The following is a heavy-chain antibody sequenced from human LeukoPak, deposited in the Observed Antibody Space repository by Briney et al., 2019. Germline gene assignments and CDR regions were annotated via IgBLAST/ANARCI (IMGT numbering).Heavy chain of an antibody. Sequence: GGSLRLSCAAYGFTFDDYARHWVRHVPGKGVEWVSFISWDGGSTYYADSVRGRFTISRDNSKNSLYLQMNSLRAEDTALYYCAKGTLGDYRAGPDYWGRGTLVTVSS. CDR3: AKGTLGDYRAGPDY. CDR1: GFTFDDYA. CDR2: ISWDGGST. D-gene: IGHD4-17*01. J-gene: IGHJ4*02. V-gene: IGHV3-43D*03.